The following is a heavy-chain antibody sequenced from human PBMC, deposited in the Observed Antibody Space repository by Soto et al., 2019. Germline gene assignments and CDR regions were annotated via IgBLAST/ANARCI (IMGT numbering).Heavy chain of an antibody. J-gene: IGHJ4*01. CDR1: GFTFSTYA. CDR2: IGGSDGST. D-gene: IGHD3-22*01. Sequence: PGGSLRLSCAASGFTFSTYAMGWVRQAPGKGLEWVSSIGGSDGSTFYADSAKGRFTISRDNSKNTLSLQMSSLRAEDTAIYFCAKFDSRGYARAPFDYWGHGTLVTVSS. V-gene: IGHV3-23*01. CDR3: AKFDSRGYARAPFDY.